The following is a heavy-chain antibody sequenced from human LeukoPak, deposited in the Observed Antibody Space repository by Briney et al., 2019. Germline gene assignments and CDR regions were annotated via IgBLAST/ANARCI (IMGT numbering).Heavy chain of an antibody. Sequence: GGSLRLSCAASGFTFSNYWMSWVRQAPGKGLEWVSSISSSSSYIYYADSVKGRFTISRDNAKNSLYLQMNSLRAEDMAVYYCARDPYYDFWSGKRGNYGMDVWGQGTTVTVSS. CDR2: ISSSSSYI. D-gene: IGHD3-3*01. CDR1: GFTFSNYW. CDR3: ARDPYYDFWSGKRGNYGMDV. J-gene: IGHJ6*02. V-gene: IGHV3-21*01.